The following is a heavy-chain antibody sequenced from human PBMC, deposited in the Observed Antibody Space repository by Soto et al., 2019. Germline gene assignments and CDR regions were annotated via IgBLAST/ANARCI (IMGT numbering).Heavy chain of an antibody. J-gene: IGHJ5*02. CDR2: ISGSGGYT. Sequence: AGSLRLSCAASGFTFSSYAMSWVRQAPGKGLEWVSAISGSGGYTYYADSVKGRFTISRDNSKNTLYLQMNSLRAEDTAVYYCAKGRLAALFDPWGQGTLVTVSS. V-gene: IGHV3-23*01. CDR3: AKGRLAALFDP. CDR1: GFTFSSYA.